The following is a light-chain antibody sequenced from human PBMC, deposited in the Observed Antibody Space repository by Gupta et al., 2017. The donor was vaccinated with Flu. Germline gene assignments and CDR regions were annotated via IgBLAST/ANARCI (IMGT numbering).Light chain of an antibody. V-gene: IGLV3-1*01. CDR3: QESDSNNVV. CDR2: EGG. J-gene: IGLJ2*01. Sequence: TGKIASVGCSGVGWGDKYSDWYQQQPALLPVLVIYEGGNGPPGIPARFSDSNTGNTATLTIGETEYMDEDHYYCQESDSNNVVFGGGTKLTVL. CDR1: GWGDKY.